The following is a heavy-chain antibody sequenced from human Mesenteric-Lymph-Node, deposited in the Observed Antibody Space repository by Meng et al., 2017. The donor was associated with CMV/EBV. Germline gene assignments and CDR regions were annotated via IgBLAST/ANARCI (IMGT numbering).Heavy chain of an antibody. CDR1: GGSIRSIWHY. D-gene: IGHD3-10*01. CDR3: ARDTLTYSYGPGWIDP. J-gene: IGHJ5*02. Sequence: QLQLQGAGPRLVKPSDTLSLKCTVSGGSIRSIWHYWGWIRQPPGKGLEWIGSIFYSGSAHYNPALESRVTISIDKSKNEFFLNLGSVTAADTAMYFCARDTLTYSYGPGWIDPWGQGTLVTVSS. CDR2: IFYSGSA. V-gene: IGHV4-39*02.